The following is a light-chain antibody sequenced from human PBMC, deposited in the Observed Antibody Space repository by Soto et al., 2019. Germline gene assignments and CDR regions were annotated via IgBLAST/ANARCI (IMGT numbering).Light chain of an antibody. CDR1: QSISRY. Sequence: DIQMTQSPSFLSASVGDRVTITCRASQSISRYLSWYQQKPGKAPKLLIYLASSLQSGVPSRFSGSGSGTDFTLTISSLQPEDLASYYCLESSSALTFGQVTRLEIK. V-gene: IGKV1-39*01. CDR3: LESSSALT. J-gene: IGKJ5*01. CDR2: LAS.